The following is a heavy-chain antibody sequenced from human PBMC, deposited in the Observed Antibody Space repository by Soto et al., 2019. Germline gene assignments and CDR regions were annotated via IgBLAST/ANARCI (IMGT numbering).Heavy chain of an antibody. V-gene: IGHV4-30-4*01. CDR2: IYSSGAT. CDR3: ARDRGSDYDSTSGYYYY. D-gene: IGHD3-22*01. Sequence: SETLSLTCTVSGGSISNSDYYWTWIRQPPGKGLEWIGYIYSSGATSYNPSLESRVTISRDTSKNQFSLRLGSVTAADAAVYYCARDRGSDYDSTSGYYYYWGQGTLVTVSS. J-gene: IGHJ4*02. CDR1: GGSISNSDYY.